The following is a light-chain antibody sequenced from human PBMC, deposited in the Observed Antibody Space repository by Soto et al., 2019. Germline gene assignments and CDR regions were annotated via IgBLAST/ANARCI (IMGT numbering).Light chain of an antibody. CDR2: DVS. V-gene: IGLV2-14*01. J-gene: IGLJ1*01. CDR3: CSYTTSNTRQIA. Sequence: QSVLTQPATLSVSPGQSITISCTGTSSDVGGYNYVSWYQQHPGKAPKFMIYDVSNRPSGVSNRFSGSKSGNTASLTISGLQAEDEADYYCCSYTTSNTRQIAFGTGTKVTVL. CDR1: SSDVGGYNY.